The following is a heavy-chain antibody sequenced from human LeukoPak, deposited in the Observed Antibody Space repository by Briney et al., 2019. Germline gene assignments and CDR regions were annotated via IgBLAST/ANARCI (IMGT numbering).Heavy chain of an antibody. J-gene: IGHJ4*02. CDR3: ARGGAVAGSVGY. CDR2: IIPILGIA. V-gene: IGHV1-69*04. D-gene: IGHD6-19*01. Sequence: SVKVSCKASGGTFSSYAISWLRQAPGQGLEWMGRIIPILGIANYAQKFQGRVTITADKSTSTAYMELSSLRSEDTAVYYCARGGAVAGSVGYWGQGTLVTVSS. CDR1: GGTFSSYA.